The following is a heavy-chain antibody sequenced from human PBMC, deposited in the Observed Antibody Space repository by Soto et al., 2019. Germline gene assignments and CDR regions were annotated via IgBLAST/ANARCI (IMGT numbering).Heavy chain of an antibody. Sequence: EVRLLESGGGPVQPGESLRLSCEASGFTFNNYGMDWVRQAPGRGLEWISLISGASDTTYYADSVKGRSIISRDNSKNTLYLQMNTLRAEDTAIYYCAKSFTQSNVWRAYRHKTHFDYWGQGALVTVTS. CDR3: AKSFTQSNVWRAYRHKTHFDY. V-gene: IGHV3-23*01. CDR1: GFTFNNYG. J-gene: IGHJ4*02. CDR2: ISGASDTT. D-gene: IGHD3-16*02.